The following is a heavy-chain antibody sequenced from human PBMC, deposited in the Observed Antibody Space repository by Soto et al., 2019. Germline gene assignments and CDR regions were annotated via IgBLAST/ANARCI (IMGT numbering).Heavy chain of an antibody. J-gene: IGHJ4*03. CDR1: GFVFVDFG. V-gene: IGHV3-30*18. CDR3: ANGDLDIALVKSPDEFHF. Sequence: GVSLRLSCEASGFVFVDFGLHWVRESPGKGLEWVAVISYDGNNKYYAQSVKGRFTISRDNSKNTLFLNMDSLRPEDTAVYPCANGDLDIALVKSPDEFHFWDLGPMVTVSS. CDR2: ISYDGNNK. D-gene: IGHD5-18*01.